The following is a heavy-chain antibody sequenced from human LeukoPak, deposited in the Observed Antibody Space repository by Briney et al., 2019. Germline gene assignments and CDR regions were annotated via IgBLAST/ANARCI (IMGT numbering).Heavy chain of an antibody. CDR1: GGSIGTYY. V-gene: IGHV4-59*01. CDR3: ARDRGVFDY. Sequence: PSDTLSLTCTVSGGSIGTYYWTWIRQPPGKRLEWIGYIYYSGSTAYNPSLKSRVTISVDTSKNQLSLKLSSVTAADTAVYYCARDRGVFDYWGQGTLVTVSS. J-gene: IGHJ4*02. CDR2: IYYSGST. D-gene: IGHD3-10*01.